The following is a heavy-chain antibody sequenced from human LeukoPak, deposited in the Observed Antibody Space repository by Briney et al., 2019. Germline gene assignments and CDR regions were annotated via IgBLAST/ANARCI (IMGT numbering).Heavy chain of an antibody. CDR1: GFTFSSYT. D-gene: IGHD2-21*02. CDR3: AKPTCGHCYLYFYQYGMDV. V-gene: IGHV3-23*01. CDR2: ISDPHSGSET. J-gene: IGHJ6*02. Sequence: PGGSLRLSCAASGFTFSSYTMNWVRQPLGRGLEWVSTISDPHSGSETHYADSVKGRFTISRDDSQNTLYLQMNSLRAEDTAVYYCAKPTCGHCYLYFYQYGMDVCGQGTTVTVSS.